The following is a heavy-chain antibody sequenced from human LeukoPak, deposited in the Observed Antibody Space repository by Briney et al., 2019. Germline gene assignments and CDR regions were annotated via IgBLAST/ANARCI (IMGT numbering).Heavy chain of an antibody. Sequence: SETLSLTCTVSGGSISGYYWSWIRLPPGKGLEWIAYIHYSGTTNYNPSLRSRVTISVDTSKNQFSLKLSSVTAADTAVYYCARRRSYGYSYAFDIWGQGTMVTVSS. CDR2: IHYSGTT. V-gene: IGHV4-59*08. J-gene: IGHJ3*02. D-gene: IGHD5-18*01. CDR1: GGSISGYY. CDR3: ARRRSYGYSYAFDI.